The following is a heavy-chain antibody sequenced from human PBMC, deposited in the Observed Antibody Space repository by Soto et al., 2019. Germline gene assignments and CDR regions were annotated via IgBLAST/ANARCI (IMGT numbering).Heavy chain of an antibody. CDR2: IWYDGSNK. Sequence: QVQPVESGGGVVQPGRSLRLSCAASGFTFSSYGMHWVRQAPGKGLEWVAVIWYDGSNKYYADSVKGRFTISRDNSKNTLYLQMNSLRAEDTAVYYCARDHRYYYDSSGYYGYFDYWGQGTLVTVSS. CDR3: ARDHRYYYDSSGYYGYFDY. J-gene: IGHJ4*02. V-gene: IGHV3-33*01. D-gene: IGHD3-22*01. CDR1: GFTFSSYG.